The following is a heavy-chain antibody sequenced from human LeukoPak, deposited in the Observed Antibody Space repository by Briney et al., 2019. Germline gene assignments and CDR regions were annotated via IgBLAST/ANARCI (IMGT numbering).Heavy chain of an antibody. D-gene: IGHD2-21*02. Sequence: GGSLTLSCAASGFTFSSYSMNWVRQAPGKGLEWVSYISSSSSTIYYADSVKGRFTISRDNAKNSLYLQMNSLRDEDTAVYYCARDFWNAYCGGDCSGAFDIWGHGTMFTVSS. CDR3: ARDFWNAYCGGDCSGAFDI. CDR2: ISSSSSTI. J-gene: IGHJ3*02. CDR1: GFTFSSYS. V-gene: IGHV3-48*02.